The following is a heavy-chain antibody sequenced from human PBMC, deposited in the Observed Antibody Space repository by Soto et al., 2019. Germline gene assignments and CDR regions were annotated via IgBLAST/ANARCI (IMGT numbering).Heavy chain of an antibody. CDR2: ISAYNGNT. J-gene: IGHJ6*02. Sequence: ASVKVSCKASGYTFTSYGIGWVRQAPGQGLEWMGWISAYNGNTNYAQKLQGRVTMTTDTSTSTAYMELRSLRSDDTAVYYCARDQEDLGEPYGMDVWGQGTTVTVS. V-gene: IGHV1-18*01. D-gene: IGHD3-16*01. CDR3: ARDQEDLGEPYGMDV. CDR1: GYTFTSYG.